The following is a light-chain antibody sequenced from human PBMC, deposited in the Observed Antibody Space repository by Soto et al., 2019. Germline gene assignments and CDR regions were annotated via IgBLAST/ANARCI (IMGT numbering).Light chain of an antibody. CDR3: QQRSDWPPIT. V-gene: IGKV3-11*01. CDR1: QRVRSH. CDR2: DAS. Sequence: DTVLTQSPATLSLSPGETATLSCRASQRVRSHLAWYQQRPGQPPRLLIYDASYRATGVPLRFSGSGSGTEFTLTISSLESGDSAIYYCQQRSDWPPITFGQGTRLEIK. J-gene: IGKJ5*01.